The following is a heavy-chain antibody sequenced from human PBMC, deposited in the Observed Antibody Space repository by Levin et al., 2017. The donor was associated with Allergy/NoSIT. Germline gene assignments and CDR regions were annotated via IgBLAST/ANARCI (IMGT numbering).Heavy chain of an antibody. Sequence: SCAASGFTFSSYGMHWVRQAPGKGLEWVAVISYDGSNKYYADSVKGRFTISRDNSKNTLYLQMNSLRAEDTAVYYCANRGYSYGFNDYWGQGTLVTVSS. CDR2: ISYDGSNK. J-gene: IGHJ4*02. D-gene: IGHD5-18*01. CDR3: ANRGYSYGFNDY. V-gene: IGHV3-30*18. CDR1: GFTFSSYG.